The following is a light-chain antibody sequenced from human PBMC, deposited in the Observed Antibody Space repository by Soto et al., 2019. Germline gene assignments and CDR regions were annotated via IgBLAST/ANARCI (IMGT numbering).Light chain of an antibody. CDR3: CSYAGSSTYV. CDR2: EVS. Sequence: HSVLTQPASVSGSPGQSITISCTGTSSDVGSYNLVSWYQQHPGKAPKLMIYEVSKRPSGVSNRFSGSKSGNTASLTISVLQAEDEADHYCCSYAGSSTYVFGTGTKVTVL. J-gene: IGLJ1*01. CDR1: SSDVGSYNL. V-gene: IGLV2-23*02.